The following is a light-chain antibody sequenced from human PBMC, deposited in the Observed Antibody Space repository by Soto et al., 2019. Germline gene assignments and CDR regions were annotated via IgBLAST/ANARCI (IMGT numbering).Light chain of an antibody. V-gene: IGLV2-8*01. J-gene: IGLJ1*01. CDR3: SSYAGSIYV. CDR1: SSDVGGFNL. CDR2: EVT. Sequence: QSALTQPPSASGSPGQSVTISSTGTSSDVGGFNLVSWYQHHPGKAPKLMIYEVTKRPSGVPDRFSGSKSGNTASLTVSGLQTEDEADYYCSSYAGSIYVFGTGTKVTVL.